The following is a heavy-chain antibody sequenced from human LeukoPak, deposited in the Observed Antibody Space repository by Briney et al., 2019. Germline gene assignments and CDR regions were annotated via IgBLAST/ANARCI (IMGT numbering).Heavy chain of an antibody. V-gene: IGHV3-23*01. Sequence: PGGSLRLSCAASGFTFSSYAMSWVRQAPGKGLEWVSVISGSSGSIYYADSVKGRFTISRDKSKNTMYLQMNSLRAGDTAVYYCAKLNVGTSSWYDFMDCWSQGTLVTVSS. CDR1: GFTFSSYA. CDR2: ISGSSGSI. D-gene: IGHD6-13*01. CDR3: AKLNVGTSSWYDFMDC. J-gene: IGHJ4*01.